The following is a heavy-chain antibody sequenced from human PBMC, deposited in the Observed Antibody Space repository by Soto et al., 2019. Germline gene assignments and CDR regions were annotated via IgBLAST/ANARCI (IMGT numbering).Heavy chain of an antibody. CDR3: PKGGGGGAVVPDY. J-gene: IGHJ4*02. Sequence: QVQLVESGGGVVQPGRSLRLSCAASGFSFTTYGMHWVRQAPGEGLEWVAVIWYDGSNKYYADSVKGRFTISRDTSKNTLELQMDRRRAENSVVYSGPKGGGGGAVVPDYWGQGTLVTVSS. CDR1: GFSFTTYG. CDR2: IWYDGSNK. D-gene: IGHD2-21*01. V-gene: IGHV3-33*06.